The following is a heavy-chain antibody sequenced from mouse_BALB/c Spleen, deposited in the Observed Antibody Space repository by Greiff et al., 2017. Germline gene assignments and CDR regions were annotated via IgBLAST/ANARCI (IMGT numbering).Heavy chain of an antibody. CDR2: IDPENGDT. D-gene: IGHD2-14*01. CDR3: KGYPYAMDY. CDR1: GFNIKDYY. V-gene: IGHV14-4*02. Sequence: VQLKQSGAELVRSGASVKLSCTASGFNIKDYYMHWVKQRPEQGLEWIGWIDPENGDTEYAPKFQGKATMTADTSSNTAYLQLSSLTSEDTAVYYCKGYPYAMDYWGQGTSVTVSS. J-gene: IGHJ4*01.